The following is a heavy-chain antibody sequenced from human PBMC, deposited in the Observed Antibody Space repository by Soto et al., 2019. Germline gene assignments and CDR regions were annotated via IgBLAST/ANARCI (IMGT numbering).Heavy chain of an antibody. CDR2: ISYDGSNK. J-gene: IGHJ4*02. D-gene: IGHD6-13*01. CDR3: AKRIATTGREHCFEN. CDR1: GFTFSDYY. V-gene: IGHV3-30*18. Sequence: PGGSLRLSCAASGFTFSDYYMSWVRQAPGKGLEWVAVISYDGSNKYYADSVKGRFTISRDNSKNTLYLQMDGLRAEDTAVYYCAKRIATTGREHCFENWGQGTLVTVSS.